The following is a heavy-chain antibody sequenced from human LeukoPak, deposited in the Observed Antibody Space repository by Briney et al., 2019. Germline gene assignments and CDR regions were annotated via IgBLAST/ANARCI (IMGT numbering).Heavy chain of an antibody. CDR1: GYTFTSYG. J-gene: IGHJ4*02. V-gene: IGHV1-18*01. D-gene: IGHD3-3*01. CDR3: ARGLARYYDFWSGQSHFDY. Sequence: GASVKVSCKASGYTFTSYGISWVRQAPGQGLEWMGWISAYNGNTNYAQKLQGRVTMTTDTSTSTAYMELRSLRSDDTAVYYRARGLARYYDFWSGQSHFDYWGQGTLVTVSS. CDR2: ISAYNGNT.